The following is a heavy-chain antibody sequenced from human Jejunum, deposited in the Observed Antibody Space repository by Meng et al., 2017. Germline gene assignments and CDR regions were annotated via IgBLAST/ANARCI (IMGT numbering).Heavy chain of an antibody. D-gene: IGHD4-11*01. CDR3: ARGNEYSNYGADF. V-gene: IGHV4-34*01. CDR1: GGSISDYY. Sequence: QVKLQQRGAGLLNPSETLSLTCAVYGGSISDYYWTWIRQPPGKGLEWIGEINDSGSTNYNPSLKSRVTISVDTSKSQFYLRVSSVTAADTAVYYCARGNEYSNYGADFWGQGTLVTVSS. J-gene: IGHJ4*02. CDR2: INDSGST.